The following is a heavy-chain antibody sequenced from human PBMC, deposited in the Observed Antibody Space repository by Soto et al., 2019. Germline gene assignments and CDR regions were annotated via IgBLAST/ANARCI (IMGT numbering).Heavy chain of an antibody. CDR3: ARGGVEGDS. Sequence: QVQLVQSGAEVKKPGSSVKVSCKASGGTFGSNAVTWVRQAPGQGLEWMGGIIPISGSAVYAQKFQGRFTITADESTNTVYMELTSLRSADTAVYYCARGGVEGDSWGQGTLVTVSS. J-gene: IGHJ4*02. CDR2: IIPISGSA. V-gene: IGHV1-69*12. D-gene: IGHD2-2*01. CDR1: GGTFGSNA.